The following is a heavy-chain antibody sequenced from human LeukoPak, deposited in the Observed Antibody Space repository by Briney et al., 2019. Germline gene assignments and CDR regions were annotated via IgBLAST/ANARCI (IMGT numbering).Heavy chain of an antibody. CDR3: AREGYYDFWSAADY. V-gene: IGHV3-74*01. Sequence: GGSLRLSCAASGFTFSSYWMHLVRQAPGKGLVWVSRINSDGSSTSYADSVRGRFTISRDNAKNTLYLQMNSLRAEDTAVYYCAREGYYDFWSAADYWGQGTLVTVSS. CDR1: GFTFSSYW. D-gene: IGHD3-3*01. J-gene: IGHJ4*02. CDR2: INSDGSST.